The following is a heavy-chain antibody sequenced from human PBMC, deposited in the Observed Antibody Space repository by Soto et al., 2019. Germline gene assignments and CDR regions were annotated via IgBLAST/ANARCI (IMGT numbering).Heavy chain of an antibody. CDR3: ARVDSARRGYYYYYGMDV. CDR2: IYYSGST. J-gene: IGHJ6*02. CDR1: GGSIISADSY. V-gene: IGHV4-30-4*01. D-gene: IGHD3-9*01. Sequence: PSETLSLTCTVSGGSIISADSYWSWVRQPPGKGLEWIGYIYYSGSTYYNPSLKSRITISVDTSKNQFSLKLSSVTAADTAVYYCARVDSARRGYYYYYGMDVWGQGTTVTVSS.